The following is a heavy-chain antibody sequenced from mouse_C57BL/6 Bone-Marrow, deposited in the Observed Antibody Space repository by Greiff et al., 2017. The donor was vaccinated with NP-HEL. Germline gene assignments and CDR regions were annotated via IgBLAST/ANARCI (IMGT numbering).Heavy chain of an antibody. J-gene: IGHJ2*01. V-gene: IGHV1-81*01. Sequence: QVQLQQSGAELARPGASVKLSCKASGYTFTSYGISWVKQRTGQGLEWIGEIYPRSGNTYYNEKFKGKATLTADKSSSTAYMELRRLTSEDSAVYFCARLYYYGSSDYWGQGTPLTESS. D-gene: IGHD1-1*01. CDR3: ARLYYYGSSDY. CDR1: GYTFTSYG. CDR2: IYPRSGNT.